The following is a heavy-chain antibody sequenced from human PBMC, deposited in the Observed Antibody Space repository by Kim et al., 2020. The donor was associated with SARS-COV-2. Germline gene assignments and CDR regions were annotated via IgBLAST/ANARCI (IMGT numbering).Heavy chain of an antibody. J-gene: IGHJ4*02. CDR2: ISSRGMTI. Sequence: GGSLRLSCAASGFTFSSYEMNWVRQAPGKGLEWLSYISSRGMTIYYADSVKGRFTISRDNAKNSLYLQMNSLRADDTAIYYCARGYSSGWGVTYWGQGTL. D-gene: IGHD6-19*01. CDR3: ARGYSSGWGVTY. V-gene: IGHV3-48*03. CDR1: GFTFSSYE.